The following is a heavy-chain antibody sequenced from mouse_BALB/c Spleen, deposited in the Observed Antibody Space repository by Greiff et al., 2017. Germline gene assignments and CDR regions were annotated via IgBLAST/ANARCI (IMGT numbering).Heavy chain of an antibody. CDR1: GFNIKDTY. Sequence: VQLQQSGAELVKPGASVKLSCTASGFNIKDTYMHWVKQRPEQGLEWIGRIDPANGNTKYDPKFQGKATITADTSSNTAYLQLSSLTSEDTAVYYCASIYYDYTWFAYWGQGTLVTVSA. D-gene: IGHD2-4*01. CDR3: ASIYYDYTWFAY. V-gene: IGHV14-3*02. CDR2: IDPANGNT. J-gene: IGHJ3*01.